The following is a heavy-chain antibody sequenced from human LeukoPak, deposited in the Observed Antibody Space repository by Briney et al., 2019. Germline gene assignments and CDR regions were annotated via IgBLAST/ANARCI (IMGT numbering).Heavy chain of an antibody. J-gene: IGHJ3*02. CDR2: ISSSGSTI. D-gene: IGHD6-25*01. Sequence: PGGSLRLSCAASGFTFSSYGMNWVRQAPGKGLEWVSYISSSGSTIYYADSVKGRFTISRDNAKNSLYLQMNSLRAEDTAVYYCARDRLASDAFDIWGQGTMVTVSS. V-gene: IGHV3-48*03. CDR3: ARDRLASDAFDI. CDR1: GFTFSSYG.